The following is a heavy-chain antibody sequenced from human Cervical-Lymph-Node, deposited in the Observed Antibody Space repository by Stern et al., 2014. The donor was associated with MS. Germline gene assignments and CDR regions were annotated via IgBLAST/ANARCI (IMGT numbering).Heavy chain of an antibody. V-gene: IGHV1-18*01. CDR2: INTYNGNT. Sequence: VQLVQSGAEVRKPGASVKVSCRASGYTFNTYGISWVRQAPGQGLEWVGWINTYNGNTKDVETLQGRLTMTTDTSTSTVYMDLTSLKSDDTAMYYCARDLYSGYDFLDYWGQGTLVTVSS. CDR1: GYTFNTYG. CDR3: ARDLYSGYDFLDY. D-gene: IGHD5-12*01. J-gene: IGHJ4*02.